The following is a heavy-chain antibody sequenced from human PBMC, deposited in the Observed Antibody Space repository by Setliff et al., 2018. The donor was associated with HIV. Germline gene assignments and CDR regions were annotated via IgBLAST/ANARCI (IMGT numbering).Heavy chain of an antibody. D-gene: IGHD6-6*01. Sequence: KTSETLSLTCTVSGDSFNNYHWSWIRQPPGEGLQFLGFFHYRGSPIYNHSLKSRVKISVDTSKNQFSLNLTSVTAADTAVYYCARSVARDYWYFGHWGRGTLVTVSS. V-gene: IGHV4-59*01. CDR2: FHYRGSP. CDR3: ARSVARDYWYFGH. J-gene: IGHJ2*01. CDR1: GDSFNNYH.